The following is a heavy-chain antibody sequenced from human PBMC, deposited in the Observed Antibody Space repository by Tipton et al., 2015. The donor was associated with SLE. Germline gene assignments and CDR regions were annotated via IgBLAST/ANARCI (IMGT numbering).Heavy chain of an antibody. V-gene: IGHV4-34*01. Sequence: TLSLTCAVFGGSFSGYYWSWIRQPPGKGLEWIGEINHSGSTNCNPSLKSRVTISVDTSKNQFSLKLRSVTAADTAVYYCARGLLGPPFYYYMDVWGKGTTVTVSS. D-gene: IGHD3-16*01. CDR2: INHSGST. CDR3: ARGLLGPPFYYYMDV. CDR1: GGSFSGYY. J-gene: IGHJ6*03.